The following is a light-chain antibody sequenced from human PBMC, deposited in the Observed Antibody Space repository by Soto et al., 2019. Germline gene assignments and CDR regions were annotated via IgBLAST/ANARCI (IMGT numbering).Light chain of an antibody. CDR3: SSYTSSTTYV. CDR1: SSDVGGYNY. CDR2: EVS. J-gene: IGLJ1*01. V-gene: IGLV2-14*01. Sequence: QAVLTQPASVSGSPGQSITISCTGTSSDVGGYNYISWYQQYPGKAPKLMISEVSNRPSGVSNRFSGSKSGNTASLTISGLQAEDEADYYCSSYTSSTTYVFGTGTKLTVL.